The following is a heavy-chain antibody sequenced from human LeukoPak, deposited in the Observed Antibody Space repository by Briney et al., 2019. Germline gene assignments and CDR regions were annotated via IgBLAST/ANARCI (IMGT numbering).Heavy chain of an antibody. CDR2: ISSSSSYI. CDR1: GFTFSSYV. V-gene: IGHV3-21*01. D-gene: IGHD1-14*01. J-gene: IGHJ3*02. CDR3: ARKANFGYAFDI. Sequence: PGRSLRLSCVDSGFTFSSYVMHWVRQAPGKGLEWVSSISSSSSYIYYADSVKGRFTISRDNAKNSLYLQMNSLRAEDTAVYYCARKANFGYAFDIWGQGTMVTVSS.